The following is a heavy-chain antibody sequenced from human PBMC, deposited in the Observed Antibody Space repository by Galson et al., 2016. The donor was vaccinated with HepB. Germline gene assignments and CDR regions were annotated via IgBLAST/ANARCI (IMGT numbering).Heavy chain of an antibody. CDR3: SRGRYSSGYYTATYFFDL. Sequence: SLRLSCAASGFPFGDSAMSWFRQAPGKGLEWVGFIRSKAYGGTAEFAASVKGRFTISRDDFKNIAYLQMNSLKTEDTAVYFCSRGRYSSGYYTATYFFDLWGQGALVTVSS. CDR1: GFPFGDSA. D-gene: IGHD2-15*01. J-gene: IGHJ4*02. V-gene: IGHV3-49*03. CDR2: IRSKAYGGTA.